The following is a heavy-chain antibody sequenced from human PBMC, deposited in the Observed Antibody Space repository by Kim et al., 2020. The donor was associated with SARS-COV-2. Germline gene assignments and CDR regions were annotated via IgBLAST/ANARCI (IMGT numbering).Heavy chain of an antibody. V-gene: IGHV1-69*13. D-gene: IGHD5-18*01. CDR2: IIPIFGTA. CDR1: GGTFSSYA. Sequence: SVKVSCKASGGTFSSYAISWVRQAPGQGLEWMGGIIPIFGTANYAQKFQGRVTITADESTSTAYMELSSLRSEDTAVYYCAREESSVDTAMGRYGMDVWGQGTTVTVSS. J-gene: IGHJ6*02. CDR3: AREESSVDTAMGRYGMDV.